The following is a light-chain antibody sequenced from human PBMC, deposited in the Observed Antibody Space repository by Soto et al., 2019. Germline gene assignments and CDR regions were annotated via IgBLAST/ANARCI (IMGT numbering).Light chain of an antibody. CDR3: CSYGGTFYV. V-gene: IGLV2-14*01. Sequence: QSVLTQPASVSGSPGQSITISFTGTTSYGVGYDYVSWYQLHPGKAPKLMVFEVSNRPSGVSYRFSGSKSGNTASLTIPGLQDEDEADYYCCSYGGTFYVFGPGTKVTVL. J-gene: IGLJ1*01. CDR2: EVS. CDR1: TSYGVGYDY.